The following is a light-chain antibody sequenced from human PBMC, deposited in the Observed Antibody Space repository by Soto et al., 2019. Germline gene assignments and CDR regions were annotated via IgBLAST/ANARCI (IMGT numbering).Light chain of an antibody. Sequence: SMSPVTLSGTKRDRVTFTCRASQGIGNYLAWYQQQPGQAPKLLIYAASTLQGGVPSRFSGSGSGTDFTLTISSLQQEDLANYYSQQANSHPTFGRGTKVDIK. V-gene: IGKV1-9*01. CDR3: QQANSHPT. CDR1: QGIGNY. CDR2: AAS. J-gene: IGKJ4*01.